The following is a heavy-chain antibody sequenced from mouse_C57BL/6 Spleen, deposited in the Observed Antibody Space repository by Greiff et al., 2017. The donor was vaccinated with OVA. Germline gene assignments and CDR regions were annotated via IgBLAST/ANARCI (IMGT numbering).Heavy chain of an antibody. CDR1: GYTFTSYW. D-gene: IGHD3-2*02. V-gene: IGHV1-69*01. CDR3: SRGDSSGYYFDY. J-gene: IGHJ2*01. CDR2: IDPSDSYT. Sequence: QVQLQQPGAELVMPGASVKLSCKASGYTFTSYWMHWVKQRPGQGLEWIGEIDPSDSYTNYNHKFKGKSTLTVDKSSSTAYMQLSSLTSEDSAVYYCSRGDSSGYYFDYWGQGTTLTVSS.